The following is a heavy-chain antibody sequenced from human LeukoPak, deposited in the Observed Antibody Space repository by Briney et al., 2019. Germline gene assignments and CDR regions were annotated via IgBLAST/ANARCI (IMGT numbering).Heavy chain of an antibody. CDR2: IYHSGST. V-gene: IGHV4-39*02. D-gene: IGHD2-8*01. J-gene: IGHJ4*02. Sequence: PSETLSLTCNVSGGSISSRSYYWSWLRQPPGKGPEWIATIYHSGSTYYNASLKRRVTISVDTSKSHFSLKLSSVTAADTAMYYCARYTGVNGYYFDYWGQGTLVTVSS. CDR3: ARYTGVNGYYFDY. CDR1: GGSISSRSYY.